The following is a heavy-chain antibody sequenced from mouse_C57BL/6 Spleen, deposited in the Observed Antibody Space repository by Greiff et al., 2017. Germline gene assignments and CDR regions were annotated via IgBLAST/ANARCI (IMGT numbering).Heavy chain of an antibody. Sequence: QVQLQQSGAELVKPGASVKMSCKASGYTFTTYPIEWMKQNHGKSLEWIGNFHPYNDDTKYNEKFKGKATLTVEKSSSTVYMQLSRFTSDDSAVYYCARGACGNPRAYFDYWGQGTTRTVSS. D-gene: IGHD2-1*01. CDR2: FHPYNDDT. CDR1: GYTFTTYP. J-gene: IGHJ2*01. V-gene: IGHV1-47*01. CDR3: ARGACGNPRAYFDY.